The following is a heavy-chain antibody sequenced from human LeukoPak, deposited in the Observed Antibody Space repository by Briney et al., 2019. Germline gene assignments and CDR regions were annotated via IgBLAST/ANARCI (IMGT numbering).Heavy chain of an antibody. J-gene: IGHJ3*02. CDR2: IKQDGNEE. CDR1: GFTFSSYW. Sequence: GGSLRLSCAASGFTFSSYWMTWVRQAPGKGLEWVANIKQDGNEEYYVDSVKGRFTISRDNAKNSLYLQMNSLRAEDTAVYYCARDRWYYYDSSDYYHDAFDIWGQGTMVTVSS. V-gene: IGHV3-7*01. D-gene: IGHD3-22*01. CDR3: ARDRWYYYDSSDYYHDAFDI.